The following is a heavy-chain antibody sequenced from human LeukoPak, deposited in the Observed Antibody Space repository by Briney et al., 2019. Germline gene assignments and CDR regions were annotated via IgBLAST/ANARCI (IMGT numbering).Heavy chain of an antibody. CDR1: RGTFNSYS. J-gene: IGHJ5*02. V-gene: IGHV1-69*13. D-gene: IGHD3-22*01. CDR2: IIPIFGTA. Sequence: SVKVSCKASRGTFNSYSISWVRQAPGQGLEWMGGIIPIFGTANHARKFQGRVTITPDESTSTAYMELSSLRSEDTAVYYCARARSPSSGYLLRGHNWFDPWGQGTLVTVSS. CDR3: ARARSPSSGYLLRGHNWFDP.